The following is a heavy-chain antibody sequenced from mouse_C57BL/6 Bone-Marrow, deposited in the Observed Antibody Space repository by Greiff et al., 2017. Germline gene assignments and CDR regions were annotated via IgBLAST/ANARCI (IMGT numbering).Heavy chain of an antibody. CDR3: VLYGSSPVDY. V-gene: IGHV10-1*01. Sequence: EVMLVESGGGLVQPKGSLKLSCAASGFSFNTYAMNWVRQAPGKGLEWVARIRSKSNNYATYYADSVKDRFTISRDDSESMLYLQMNNLKTEDTAMYYCVLYGSSPVDYWGQGTSVTVSS. D-gene: IGHD1-1*01. CDR2: IRSKSNNYAT. CDR1: GFSFNTYA. J-gene: IGHJ4*01.